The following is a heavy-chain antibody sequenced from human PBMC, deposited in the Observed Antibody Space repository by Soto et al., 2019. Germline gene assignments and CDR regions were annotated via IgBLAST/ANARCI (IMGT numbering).Heavy chain of an antibody. CDR1: GASVAGGSYY. V-gene: IGHV4-30-4*01. D-gene: IGHD5-12*01. CDR2: IPSRGRP. CDR3: ARDQYSGYDFAL. Sequence: QVQLRESGPGLVKPSQTLSLTCSVSGASVAGGSYYWSWLRQPPGKGLEWIGYIPSRGRPFYNPSLMSRGTISADTSKNQLSLQLTSVTAADTAVYYCARDQYSGYDFALWGQGTLVTVSS. J-gene: IGHJ5*02.